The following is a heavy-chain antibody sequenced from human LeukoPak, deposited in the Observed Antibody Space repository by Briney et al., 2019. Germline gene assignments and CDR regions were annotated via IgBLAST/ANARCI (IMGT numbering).Heavy chain of an antibody. J-gene: IGHJ4*02. CDR3: ARGGSLLWFGEYYY. V-gene: IGHV4-39*07. D-gene: IGHD3-10*01. CDR2: IYYSGST. Sequence: SETLSLTCTVSGNSISSRRYYWGWIRQPPGKGLEWIGSIYYSGSTYYNPSLKSRVTISVDTSKNQFSLKLSSVTAADTAVYYCARGGSLLWFGEYYYWGQGTLVTVSS. CDR1: GNSISSRRYY.